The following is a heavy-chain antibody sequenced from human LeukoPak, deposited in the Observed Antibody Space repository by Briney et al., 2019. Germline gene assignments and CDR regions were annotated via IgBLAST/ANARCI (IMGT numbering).Heavy chain of an antibody. CDR1: GYTFTSYD. V-gene: IGHV1-8*01. J-gene: IGHJ4*02. D-gene: IGHD1-14*01. CDR3: AREPVGQGTHFDY. CDR2: MSPNSGDT. Sequence: ASVTVSCTASGYTFTSYDFNWVRQATGQRPEWMGWMSPNSGDTGYAQKFQDRVTMTRNTSISTAYMELSSLRSEDTAVYYCAREPVGQGTHFDYWGQGTLVTVSS.